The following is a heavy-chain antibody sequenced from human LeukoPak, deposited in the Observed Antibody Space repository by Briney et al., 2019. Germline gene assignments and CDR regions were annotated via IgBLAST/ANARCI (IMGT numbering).Heavy chain of an antibody. J-gene: IGHJ3*02. CDR1: GGSFSGYY. CDR2: INHIGST. V-gene: IGHV4-34*01. D-gene: IGHD4-23*01. CDR3: ARGRVRWAIVHDAFDI. Sequence: PSETLSLTCAVYGGSFSGYYWSWIRQPPGKGLEWIGEINHIGSTNYNPSLKSRVTISVDTSRNQFSLKLSSVTAADTAVYYCARGRVRWAIVHDAFDIWGQGAMVTVSS.